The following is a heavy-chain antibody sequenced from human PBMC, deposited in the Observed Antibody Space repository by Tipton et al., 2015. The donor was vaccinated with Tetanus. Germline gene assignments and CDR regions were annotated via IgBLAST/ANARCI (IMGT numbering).Heavy chain of an antibody. V-gene: IGHV4-34*01. D-gene: IGHD6-13*01. Sequence: TLSLTCDVYDGSFSAYYWTWIRQPPGKGPEWIGEINHTGSINYNPSLRRRVTISIGTSNNQFSLKLNSVTAADSAVYYCARGRQRLVPAGFDLWGQGTLVTVSS. CDR1: DGSFSAYY. CDR2: INHTGSI. CDR3: ARGRQRLVPAGFDL. J-gene: IGHJ5*02.